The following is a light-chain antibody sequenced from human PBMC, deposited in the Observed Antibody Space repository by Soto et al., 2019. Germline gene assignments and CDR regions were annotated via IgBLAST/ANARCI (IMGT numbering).Light chain of an antibody. CDR2: GAS. J-gene: IGKJ1*01. V-gene: IGKV3-15*01. CDR3: QQYNNWPQT. CDR1: QSVSSN. Sequence: EIVMTQSPATLSVSPGERATLSCRASQSVSSNLAWYQQKPGQAPRLLIYGASTRATGIPARFSGSGSGTEFTLTISSRQSEDFAVYCCQQYNNWPQTFGQGTKVEIK.